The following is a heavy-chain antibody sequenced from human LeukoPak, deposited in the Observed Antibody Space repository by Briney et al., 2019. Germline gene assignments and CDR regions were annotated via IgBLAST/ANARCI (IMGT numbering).Heavy chain of an antibody. CDR3: ARPRGRYVQVDGMDV. CDR2: IIPILGIT. V-gene: IGHV1-69*04. J-gene: IGHJ6*02. D-gene: IGHD3-16*01. CDR1: GGTFSSYG. Sequence: ASVKVSCKASGGTFSSYGISWVRQAPGQGLEWMGRIIPILGITNYAQKFQGRVTITADKSTSTAYMELSSLRSEDTAVYYCARPRGRYVQVDGMDVWGQRTTVTVSS.